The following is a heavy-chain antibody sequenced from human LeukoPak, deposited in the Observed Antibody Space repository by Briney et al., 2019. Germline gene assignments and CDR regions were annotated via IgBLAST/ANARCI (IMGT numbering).Heavy chain of an antibody. CDR2: IYNSGNT. D-gene: IGHD5-18*01. Sequence: SETLSLTCAVYGGSFSGYYWNWIRQPPGKGLEWIGYIYNSGNTNYNPSLKSRVTISVDTSKNQFSLKLSSVTAADTAVYYCARRDTVMTPFDYWGQGTLVTVSS. J-gene: IGHJ4*02. CDR1: GGSFSGYY. CDR3: ARRDTVMTPFDY. V-gene: IGHV4-59*08.